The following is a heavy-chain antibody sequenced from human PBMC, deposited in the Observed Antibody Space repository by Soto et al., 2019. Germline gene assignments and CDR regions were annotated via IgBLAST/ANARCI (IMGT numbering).Heavy chain of an antibody. CDR2: IIHSGST. D-gene: IGHD3-16*01. J-gene: IGHJ4*02. CDR1: GDSISTKHW. Sequence: QVHLQESGPGLVKPAETLSLTCAVSGDSISTKHWWSWVRQPPGKGLEWIGEIIHSGSTNYNPSLESRVTMSIDKSKNQFSLHLTSVTAADTAVYYCARDSDFDDSNPYLTPLSYWGQGAQVTVSS. CDR3: ARDSDFDDSNPYLTPLSY. V-gene: IGHV4-4*02.